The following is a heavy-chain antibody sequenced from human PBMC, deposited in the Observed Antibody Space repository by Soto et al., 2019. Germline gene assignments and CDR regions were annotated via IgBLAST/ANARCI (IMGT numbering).Heavy chain of an antibody. CDR1: GFTFGNYW. J-gene: IGHJ4*02. V-gene: IGHV3-74*03. CDR2: MTSDGRTT. Sequence: QPGGSLRLSCAASGFTFGNYWMHWVRQAPGKGPEWVSRMTSDGRTTQYADSVKGRFAVSRDNAKNTLYLQMNSLGAEDTAVYYCARAEVDYWGPGTLVTVSS. CDR3: ARAEVDY.